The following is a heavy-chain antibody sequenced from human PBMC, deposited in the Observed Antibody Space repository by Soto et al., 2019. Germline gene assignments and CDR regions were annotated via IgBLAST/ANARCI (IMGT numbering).Heavy chain of an antibody. D-gene: IGHD3-22*01. J-gene: IGHJ3*02. CDR3: AKLYDNDAFDI. CDR2: IIPIFGTA. CDR1: GGTFSSYA. V-gene: IGHV1-69*13. Sequence: GSSLKGSCKASGGTFSSYAISCVRQAPGQGLEWMGGIIPIFGTANYAQRFQGRVTITADESTSTAYMELSSLRSEDTAVYYCAKLYDNDAFDIWGQGTMVTVSS.